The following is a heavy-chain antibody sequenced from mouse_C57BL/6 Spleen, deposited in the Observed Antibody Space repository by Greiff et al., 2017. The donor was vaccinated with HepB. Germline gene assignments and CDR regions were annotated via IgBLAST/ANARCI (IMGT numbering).Heavy chain of an antibody. CDR1: GYTFTSYW. CDR2: IDPSDSYT. Sequence: QVQLQQPGAELVMPGASVKLSCKASGYTFTSYWMHWVKQRPGQGLEWIGEIDPSDSYTNYNQKFKGKSTLTVYKSSSTAYMQLSSLTSEDSAVYYCARRDWGYFDVWGTGTTVTVSS. J-gene: IGHJ1*03. V-gene: IGHV1-69*01. CDR3: ARRDWGYFDV.